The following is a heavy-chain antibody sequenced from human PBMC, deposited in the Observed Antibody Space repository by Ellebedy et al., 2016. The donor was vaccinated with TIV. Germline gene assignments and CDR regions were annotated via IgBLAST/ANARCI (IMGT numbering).Heavy chain of an antibody. V-gene: IGHV3-30*18. D-gene: IGHD1-26*01. CDR3: ANRYSGSGYMDV. J-gene: IGHJ6*03. Sequence: GGSLRLSXAASGFTFSSYGMHWVRQAPGKGLEWVAVISYDGSNKYYADSVKGRFTISRDNSKNTLYLQMNSLRAEDTAVYYCANRYSGSGYMDVWGKGTTVTVSS. CDR1: GFTFSSYG. CDR2: ISYDGSNK.